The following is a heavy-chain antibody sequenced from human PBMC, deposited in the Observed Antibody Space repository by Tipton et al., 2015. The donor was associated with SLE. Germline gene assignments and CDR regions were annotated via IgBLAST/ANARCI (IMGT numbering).Heavy chain of an antibody. Sequence: TLSLTCTVSGGSISSHYWSWIRQPPGKGLEWIGYIYYSGSTNYNPSLKSRVTISVDTSKNQFSLKLSSVTAADTAVYYCARPRAAADGWFDPWGQGTLVTVSS. J-gene: IGHJ5*02. CDR1: GGSISSHY. CDR3: ARPRAAADGWFDP. V-gene: IGHV4-59*11. CDR2: IYYSGST. D-gene: IGHD6-13*01.